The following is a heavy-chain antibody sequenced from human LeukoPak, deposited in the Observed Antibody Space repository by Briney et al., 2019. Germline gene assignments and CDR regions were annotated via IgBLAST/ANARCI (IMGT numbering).Heavy chain of an antibody. Sequence: PSETLSLTCTVSGGSISSYYWSWIRQPPGKGLEWIGYIYYSGSTNYNPSLKSRVTISVDTSKNQFSLKLSSVTAADTAVYYCARDFFMVRGVITYYYGMDVWGQGTTVTVSS. CDR3: ARDFFMVRGVITYYYGMDV. V-gene: IGHV4-59*01. CDR1: GGSISSYY. J-gene: IGHJ6*02. D-gene: IGHD3-10*01. CDR2: IYYSGST.